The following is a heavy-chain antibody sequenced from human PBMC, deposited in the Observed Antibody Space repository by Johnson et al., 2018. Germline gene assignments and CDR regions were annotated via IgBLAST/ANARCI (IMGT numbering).Heavy chain of an antibody. CDR1: GFTFSDHY. D-gene: IGHD3-10*01. V-gene: IGHV3-72*01. Sequence: VQLGESGGGLVQHGGSLRLSCVVSGFTFSDHYMDWVRQAPGKGLEWVARTRDRAKSYSTEYAASVKGRFIISRDGGKDYLYLQMNSLKTEDTAVYYCVRGASAVTGYQYGLDVWGQGTTVTVSS. CDR3: VRGASAVTGYQYGLDV. CDR2: TRDRAKSYST. J-gene: IGHJ6*02.